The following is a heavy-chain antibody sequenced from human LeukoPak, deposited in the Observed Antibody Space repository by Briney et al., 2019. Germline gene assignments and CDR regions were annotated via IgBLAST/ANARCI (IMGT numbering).Heavy chain of an antibody. CDR3: ARDEYCYVSSGYFIYPTVYDAFYI. Sequence: GGSLRLSCTASGLTFSSYGTLWVRQAPGKGLEGVSVIWYGGSNKFYADSVKGRLIISRDNSKNTLYLQKNCLRAEDTDFYYCARDEYCYVSSGYFIYPTVYDAFYIWGQGTLVTVSS. CDR2: IWYGGSNK. J-gene: IGHJ3*02. CDR1: GLTFSSYG. D-gene: IGHD3-22*01. V-gene: IGHV3-33*01.